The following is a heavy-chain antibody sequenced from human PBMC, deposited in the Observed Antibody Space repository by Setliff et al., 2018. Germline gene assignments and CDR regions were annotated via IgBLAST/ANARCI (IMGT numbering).Heavy chain of an antibody. CDR3: ARLGSARYDSSGYYPDNWFDP. D-gene: IGHD3-22*01. Sequence: SETLSLTCTVSGGSIRSSSYYWGWIRQPPGKGLEWIGSIYYSGSTYYNPSLKSRVTISVDTSKNQFSLKLSSVTAADTAVYYCARLGSARYDSSGYYPDNWFDPWGQGTLVTVSS. V-gene: IGHV4-39*01. CDR2: IYYSGST. CDR1: GGSIRSSSYY. J-gene: IGHJ5*02.